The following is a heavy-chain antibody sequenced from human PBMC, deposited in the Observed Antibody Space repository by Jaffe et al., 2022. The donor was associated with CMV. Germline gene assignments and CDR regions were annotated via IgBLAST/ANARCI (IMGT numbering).Heavy chain of an antibody. J-gene: IGHJ5*02. Sequence: QVQLQQWGAGLLKPSETLSLTCAVYGGSFSGYYWSWIRQPPGKGLEWIGEINHSGSTNYNPSLKSRVTISVDTSKNQFSLKLSSVTAADTAVYYCARLPSRWHKYSSGWYGWFDPWGQGTLVTVSS. CDR2: INHSGST. CDR3: ARLPSRWHKYSSGWYGWFDP. D-gene: IGHD6-19*01. CDR1: GGSFSGYY. V-gene: IGHV4-34*01.